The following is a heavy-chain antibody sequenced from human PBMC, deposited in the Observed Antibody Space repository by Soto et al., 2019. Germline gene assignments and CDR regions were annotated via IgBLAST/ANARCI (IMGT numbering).Heavy chain of an antibody. V-gene: IGHV3-30*18. Sequence: QVQLVESGGGVVQPGRSLRRSCAAAGFTFSSYGMHWVRQAPGQGLEWVAVISYDGSNKYYADSVKGRVTISRDNSKNTLYLQMNSLRAEDTAVYFCAKDRGGYFDYWGQGTLVTVSS. CDR1: GFTFSSYG. CDR3: AKDRGGYFDY. CDR2: ISYDGSNK. J-gene: IGHJ4*02. D-gene: IGHD3-10*01.